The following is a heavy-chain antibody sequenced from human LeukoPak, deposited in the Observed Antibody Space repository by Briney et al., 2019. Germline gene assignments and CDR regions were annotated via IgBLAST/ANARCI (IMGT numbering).Heavy chain of an antibody. Sequence: GGSLRLSCAASGFTFNNAWMTWVRQAPGKGLEWVSYISSSSSYTNYAASVKGRFTISRDNAKNSLYLQMNSLRAEDTAVYYCARDSRAFDIWGQGTMVTVSS. CDR1: GFTFNNAW. V-gene: IGHV3-11*05. CDR3: ARDSRAFDI. D-gene: IGHD6-13*01. J-gene: IGHJ3*02. CDR2: ISSSSSYT.